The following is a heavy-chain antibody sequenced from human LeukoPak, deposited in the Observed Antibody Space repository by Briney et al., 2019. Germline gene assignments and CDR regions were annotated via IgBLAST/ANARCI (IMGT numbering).Heavy chain of an antibody. V-gene: IGHV1-58*02. CDR2: IVVGSGNT. J-gene: IGHJ4*02. CDR1: GFTFTISA. D-gene: IGHD4-17*01. CDR3: AADDGEDYGDYDFDY. Sequence: SVKVSFKASGFTFTISAMQWVRRARGQRLEWIGWIVVGSGNTNYAQKFQERVTITRDMSTSTAYMELSSLRSEDTAVYYCAADDGEDYGDYDFDYWGQGTLVTVSS.